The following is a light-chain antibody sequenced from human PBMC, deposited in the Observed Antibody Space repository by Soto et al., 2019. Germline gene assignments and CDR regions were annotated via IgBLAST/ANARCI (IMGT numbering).Light chain of an antibody. V-gene: IGKV3-11*01. Sequence: EIVLTQSPATLSLSPGERATISCRASQSVSSSLAWYQQKFGQAPRLLIYDASNRATGILARFSGSGSGTDFTLTISSLESEDFAIYYCQQRSNWPLTFGGGTKVEIK. CDR2: DAS. CDR1: QSVSSS. CDR3: QQRSNWPLT. J-gene: IGKJ4*01.